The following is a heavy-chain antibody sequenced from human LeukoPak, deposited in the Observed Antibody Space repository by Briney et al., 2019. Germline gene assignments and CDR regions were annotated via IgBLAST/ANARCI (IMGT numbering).Heavy chain of an antibody. Sequence: ASVKVSCKVSGYTLTELSMHWVRQAPGKGLEWMGGFDPEDGETIYAQEFQGRVTMTEDTSTDTAYMELSSLRSEDTAVYYCATDTSGIVVVPAAILHYYYGMDVWGQGTTVTVSS. J-gene: IGHJ6*02. V-gene: IGHV1-24*01. D-gene: IGHD2-2*01. CDR3: ATDTSGIVVVPAAILHYYYGMDV. CDR1: GYTLTELS. CDR2: FDPEDGET.